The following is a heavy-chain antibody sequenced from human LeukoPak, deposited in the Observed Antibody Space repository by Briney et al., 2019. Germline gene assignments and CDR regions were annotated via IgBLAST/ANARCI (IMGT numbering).Heavy chain of an antibody. CDR2: ISAYNGNT. J-gene: IGHJ4*02. CDR1: GYTFTSYG. CDR3: ARGDYDSSGYPKNYFDY. V-gene: IGHV1-18*01. Sequence: ASVKVSCKASGYTFTSYGISWVRQAPGQGLEWMGWISAYNGNTNYAQKLQGRVTMTTDTSTSTAYMELRSLRSDDTAVYYCARGDYDSSGYPKNYFDYWGQGTLVTVSS. D-gene: IGHD3-22*01.